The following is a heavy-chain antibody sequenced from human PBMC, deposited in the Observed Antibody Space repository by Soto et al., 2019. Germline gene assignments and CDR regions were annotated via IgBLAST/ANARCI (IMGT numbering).Heavy chain of an antibody. D-gene: IGHD6-6*01. Sequence: SETLSLICAVSGGSISSGGYSWSWIRQPPGKGLEWIGYIYHSGSTYYNPSLKSRVTISVDRSKNQFSLKLSSVTAADTAVYYCARDSYSSSSRGWFDPWGQGTLVTVSS. J-gene: IGHJ5*02. CDR3: ARDSYSSSSRGWFDP. V-gene: IGHV4-30-2*01. CDR1: GGSISSGGYS. CDR2: IYHSGST.